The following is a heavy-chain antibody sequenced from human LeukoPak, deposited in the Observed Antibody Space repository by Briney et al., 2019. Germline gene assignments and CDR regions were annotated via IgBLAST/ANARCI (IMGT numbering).Heavy chain of an antibody. Sequence: PSETLSLTCTLSGGSIINGDYYWSWIRQPPGKGLEWIGYIYSSGHTNYNPSLKNRDTISVDTSKNQFSLNLTSVTAADTAVYYCARHFSGAAAPLPFDYWGQGTLVTVSS. V-gene: IGHV4-61*08. J-gene: IGHJ4*02. CDR2: IYSSGHT. CDR3: ARHFSGAAAPLPFDY. D-gene: IGHD6-13*01. CDR1: GGSIINGDYY.